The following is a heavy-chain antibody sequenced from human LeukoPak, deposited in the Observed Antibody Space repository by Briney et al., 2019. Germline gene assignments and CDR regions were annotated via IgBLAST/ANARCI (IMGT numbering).Heavy chain of an antibody. CDR3: ARAAVAKLRVPFDI. J-gene: IGHJ3*02. V-gene: IGHV3-7*03. CDR2: INPGRSEM. CDR1: GFGFSSSW. Sequence: PGGSLRLSCAASGFGFSSSWMSWVRQAPGKGLEWVATINPGRSEMYYVDSVKGRFTISRHNSKNTLYLQMNSLRAEDTAVYYCARAAVAKLRVPFDIWGQGTMVTVSS. D-gene: IGHD6-19*01.